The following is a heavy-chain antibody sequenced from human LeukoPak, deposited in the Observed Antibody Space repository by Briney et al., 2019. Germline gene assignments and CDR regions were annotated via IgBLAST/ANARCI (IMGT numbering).Heavy chain of an antibody. D-gene: IGHD3-3*01. J-gene: IGHJ3*02. CDR1: GGSISSGGYY. CDR3: ARGRLRFLEWYAHDAFDI. CDR2: IYYSGST. Sequence: SQTLSLTCTVSGGSISSGGYYWSWIRQHPGKGLEWIGYIYYSGSTYYNPSLKSRVTISVDTSKNQFSLKLSSVTAADTAVYYCARGRLRFLEWYAHDAFDIWGQGTMVTVSS. V-gene: IGHV4-31*03.